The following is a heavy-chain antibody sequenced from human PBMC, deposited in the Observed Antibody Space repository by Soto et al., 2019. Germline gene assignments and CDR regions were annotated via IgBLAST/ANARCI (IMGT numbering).Heavy chain of an antibody. CDR2: INHSGST. D-gene: IGHD3-3*01. V-gene: IGHV4-34*01. CDR3: ARGIFGGYFDY. J-gene: IGHJ4*02. CDR1: GGSFSGYY. Sequence: SETLSLTCAVYGGSFSGYYWSWIRQPPGKGLEWIGEINHSGSTNYNPSLKSRVTISVDTSKNQFSLKLSSVTAADTAVCYCARGIFGGYFDYWGQGXLVTVSS.